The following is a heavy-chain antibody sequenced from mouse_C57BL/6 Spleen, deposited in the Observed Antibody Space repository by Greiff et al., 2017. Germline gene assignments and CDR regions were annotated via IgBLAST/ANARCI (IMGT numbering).Heavy chain of an antibody. CDR3: AREIGLGHFDY. J-gene: IGHJ2*01. CDR1: GYAFTNYL. CDR2: INPGSGGT. Sequence: QVQLQQSGAELVRPGTSVKVSCKASGYAFTNYLIEWVKQRPGQGLEWIGVINPGSGGTNYNEKFKGKATLTADKSSSTAYMQLSSLTSEDSAVYFCAREIGLGHFDYWGQGTTRTVSS. V-gene: IGHV1-54*01.